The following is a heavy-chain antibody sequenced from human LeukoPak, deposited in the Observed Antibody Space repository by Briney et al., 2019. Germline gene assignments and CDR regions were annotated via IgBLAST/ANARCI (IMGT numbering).Heavy chain of an antibody. Sequence: ASVKVSCKASGYTFTSYYMHWVRQAPGQGLEWMGIINPSGGSTSYAQKFQGRVTMTRDTSTSTVYMELSSLRSVDTATYYCARNCPWAGIAARRTDYGMDVWGQGTTVTVSS. CDR3: ARNCPWAGIAARRTDYGMDV. CDR1: GYTFTSYY. J-gene: IGHJ6*02. V-gene: IGHV1-46*01. CDR2: INPSGGST. D-gene: IGHD6-6*01.